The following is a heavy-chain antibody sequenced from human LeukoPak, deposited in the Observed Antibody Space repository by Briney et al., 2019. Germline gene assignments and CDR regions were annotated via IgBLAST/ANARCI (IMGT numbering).Heavy chain of an antibody. CDR3: ARVIAGWGGAFDY. CDR1: GFTFSSYW. D-gene: IGHD2-21*01. J-gene: IGHJ4*02. V-gene: IGHV3-74*01. Sequence: PGGSLRLSCAASGFTFSSYWMHWVRQAPGKGLVWVSGINTDGSSTNYADSVKGRFTISRDNAKNTLYLQMNSLRGEDTAVYYCARVIAGWGGAFDYWGRGTLVAVSS. CDR2: INTDGSST.